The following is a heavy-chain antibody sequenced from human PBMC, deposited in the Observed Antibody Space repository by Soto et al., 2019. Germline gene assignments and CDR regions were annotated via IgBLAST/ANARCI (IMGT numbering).Heavy chain of an antibody. Sequence: SXTLSLTGAIYGGPCSKDYYIWIRQPPGKGLEWTAEVNHNENTNSNPSLEGRVAMSVDTSKNQFSLKLTSVTAADTAVYYCARGDPYIVRGFNYYMDVWGQGTTVTVSS. CDR3: ARGDPYIVRGFNYYMDV. CDR1: GGPCSKDY. V-gene: IGHV4-34*01. J-gene: IGHJ6*03. D-gene: IGHD3-10*01. CDR2: VNHNENT.